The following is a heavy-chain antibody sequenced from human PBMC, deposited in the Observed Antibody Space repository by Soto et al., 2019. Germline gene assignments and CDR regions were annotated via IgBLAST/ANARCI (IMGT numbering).Heavy chain of an antibody. V-gene: IGHV3-21*01. Sequence: GGSLRLSCAASDFAFGSHTMAWIRQAPGKGLEWVSSISSATTYILYVDSVRGRFTISRDNAKKSLFLQMDSLTADDTAVYFCARKILTGDRSGPFGLWGQGTMVTVS. CDR2: ISSATTYI. J-gene: IGHJ3*01. CDR3: ARKILTGDRSGPFGL. CDR1: DFAFGSHT. D-gene: IGHD7-27*01.